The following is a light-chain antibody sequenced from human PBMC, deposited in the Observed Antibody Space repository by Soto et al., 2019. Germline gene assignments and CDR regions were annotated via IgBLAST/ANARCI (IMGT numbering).Light chain of an antibody. Sequence: EIVMTQSPATLSVSPGERATLSCRASQSVSSNLAWYQQKPGQAPRLLIYGASTMATGIPARFCGSWSRIACTHTISSLQPEDFGVYYWQQYNNWPPSTFAQGTKLEIK. J-gene: IGKJ2*01. CDR1: QSVSSN. V-gene: IGKV3-15*01. CDR3: QQYNNWPPST. CDR2: GAS.